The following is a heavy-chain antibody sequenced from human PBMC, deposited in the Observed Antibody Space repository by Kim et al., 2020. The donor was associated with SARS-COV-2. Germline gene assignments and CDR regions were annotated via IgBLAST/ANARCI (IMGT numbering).Heavy chain of an antibody. Sequence: SETLSLTCTVSGGSISSSSYYWGWIRQPPGKGLEWIGSIYYSGSTYYNPSLKSRVTISVDTSKNQFSLKLSSVTAADTAVYYCARHARGWLQFLGAFDIWGQGTMVTVSS. CDR2: IYYSGST. D-gene: IGHD5-12*01. CDR3: ARHARGWLQFLGAFDI. CDR1: GGSISSSSYY. J-gene: IGHJ3*02. V-gene: IGHV4-39*01.